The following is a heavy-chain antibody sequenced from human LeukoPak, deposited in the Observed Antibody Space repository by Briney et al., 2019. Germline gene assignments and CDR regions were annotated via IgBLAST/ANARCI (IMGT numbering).Heavy chain of an antibody. CDR2: ISGYNGNT. D-gene: IGHD6-19*01. J-gene: IGHJ4*02. Sequence: ASVKVSCKTSGYTCTSYGTSWVRQAPGQGLEWMGWISGYNGNTNYAQRFQGRVTMTTDTSTSTAYMELRSLRSDDTAVYYCARPRVAGSLDYWGQGTLVTVSS. CDR1: GYTCTSYG. CDR3: ARPRVAGSLDY. V-gene: IGHV1-18*01.